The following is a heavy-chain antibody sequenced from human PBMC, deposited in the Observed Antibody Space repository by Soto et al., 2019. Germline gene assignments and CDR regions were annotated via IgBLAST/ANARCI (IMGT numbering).Heavy chain of an antibody. Sequence: PSETLSLTCTVSGGSISSSSYYWGWIRQPPGKGMEWIGSIYYSGSTYYKQSLKSRVTISVDTSKNQLSTKLSSVTAADTAVYYCSIHSYCSGGSCYYYYYYMDVWGKGTTVTVSS. J-gene: IGHJ6*03. D-gene: IGHD2-15*01. V-gene: IGHV4-39*01. CDR1: GGSISSSSYY. CDR2: IYYSGST. CDR3: SIHSYCSGGSCYYYYYYMDV.